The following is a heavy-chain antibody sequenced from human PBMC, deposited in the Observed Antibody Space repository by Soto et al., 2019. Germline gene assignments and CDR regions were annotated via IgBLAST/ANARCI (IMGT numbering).Heavy chain of an antibody. J-gene: IGHJ4*02. Sequence: GGSLRLSCAASGFTFSNYAMSWVRQAPGKGLEWVSSISGSGSTTYFADSVKGRFTISRDNSKNTLYLQMNSLRAEDTAVYYCAKGSYCSSTNCYFYYFDYWGQGTLVTVSS. V-gene: IGHV3-23*01. CDR3: AKGSYCSSTNCYFYYFDY. CDR2: ISGSGSTT. D-gene: IGHD2-2*01. CDR1: GFTFSNYA.